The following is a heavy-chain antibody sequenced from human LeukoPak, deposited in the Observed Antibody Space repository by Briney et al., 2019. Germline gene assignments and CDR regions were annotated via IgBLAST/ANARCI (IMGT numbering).Heavy chain of an antibody. D-gene: IGHD3-22*01. V-gene: IGHV1-18*01. CDR1: GYTLTSYG. Sequence: ASVKVSCKASGYTLTSYGISWVRQAPGQGLEWMGWISAYNGNTNYAQKLQGRVTMTTDTSTSTAYMELRSLRSDDTAVYYCAREKLDDSSGYYQGAFDYWGQGTLVTVSS. CDR3: AREKLDDSSGYYQGAFDY. J-gene: IGHJ4*02. CDR2: ISAYNGNT.